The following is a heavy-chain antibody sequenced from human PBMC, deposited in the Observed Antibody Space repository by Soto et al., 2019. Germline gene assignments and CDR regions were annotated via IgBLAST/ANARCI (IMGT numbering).Heavy chain of an antibody. CDR3: AKDYGDYVGNWFDP. D-gene: IGHD4-17*01. CDR1: GFTFSSYA. CDR2: ISGSGVNT. Sequence: EVQLLESGGGLVQPGGSLRLSCAASGFTFSSYAMSWVLQAPGKGLEWVSAISGSGVNTYYADSVKGRFTISRDNSKNTLYLKINRLRAEDTAVYHCAKDYGDYVGNWFDPWGQGTLVTVSS. V-gene: IGHV3-23*01. J-gene: IGHJ5*02.